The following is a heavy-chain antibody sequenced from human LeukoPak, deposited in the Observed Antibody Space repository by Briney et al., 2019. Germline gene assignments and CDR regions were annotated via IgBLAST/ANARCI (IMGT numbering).Heavy chain of an antibody. CDR1: GYTFTSYG. J-gene: IGHJ6*02. CDR2: ISAYNGNT. Sequence: ASVKVSCKASGYTFTSYGISWVRQAPGQGLEWMGWISAYNGNTNYAQKLQGRVTMTTDTSTSTAYMELRSLRSDDTAVYYCARDIVVVPAPPVSYYYGMDVWGQGTTVTVSS. V-gene: IGHV1-18*01. CDR3: ARDIVVVPAPPVSYYYGMDV. D-gene: IGHD2-2*01.